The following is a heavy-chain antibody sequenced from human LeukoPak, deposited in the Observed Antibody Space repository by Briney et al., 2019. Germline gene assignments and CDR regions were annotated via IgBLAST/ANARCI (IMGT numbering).Heavy chain of an antibody. CDR1: GFTLSSHN. J-gene: IGHJ6*02. Sequence: GGSLRLSCVASGFTLSSHNINWVRQAPGKGLEWVSHISSSGSITYYGDSVKGRITISRDNAKNSLYLQMNSLRAEDTAIYFCARGHCRRTSCYSSGGYYSYSMDVWGQGTTVIVSS. CDR2: ISSSGSIT. V-gene: IGHV3-48*04. CDR3: ARGHCRRTSCYSSGGYYSYSMDV. D-gene: IGHD2-2*01.